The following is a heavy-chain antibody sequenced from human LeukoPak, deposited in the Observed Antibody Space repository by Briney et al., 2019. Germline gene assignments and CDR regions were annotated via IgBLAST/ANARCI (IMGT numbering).Heavy chain of an antibody. D-gene: IGHD2-15*01. V-gene: IGHV3-15*01. CDR3: TTGPPPILASGGSLLDY. CDR2: IKSKTDGGTT. Sequence: GGSPRLSCAASGFTFSNAWMSWVRQAPGKGLEWVGRIKSKTDGGTTDYAAPVKGRFTISRDDSKNTLYLQMNSLKTEDTAVYYCTTGPPPILASGGSLLDYWGQGTLVTVSS. CDR1: GFTFSNAW. J-gene: IGHJ4*02.